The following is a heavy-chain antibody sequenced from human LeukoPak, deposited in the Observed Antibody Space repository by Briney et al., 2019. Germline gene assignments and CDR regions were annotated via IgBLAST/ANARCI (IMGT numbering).Heavy chain of an antibody. Sequence: SETLSLTCTVSGGSISSYYWSWIRQPPGKGLEWIGYIYYSGSTYYNPSLKSRVTISVDTSKNQFSLKLSSVTAADTAVYYCARLLLWFGELPHNYGMDVWGQGTTVTVSS. CDR3: ARLLLWFGELPHNYGMDV. CDR1: GGSISSYY. J-gene: IGHJ6*02. CDR2: IYYSGST. D-gene: IGHD3-10*01. V-gene: IGHV4-59*08.